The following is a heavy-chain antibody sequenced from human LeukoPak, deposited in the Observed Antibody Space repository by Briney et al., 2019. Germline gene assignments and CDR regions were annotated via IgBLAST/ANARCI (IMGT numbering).Heavy chain of an antibody. V-gene: IGHV3-30*04. J-gene: IGHJ3*02. CDR2: ISYDGSNK. CDR3: ARDGSGELSTGAFDI. Sequence: GGSLRLSCAASGFTFSSYAMHWVRQAPGKGLEWVAVISYDGSNKYYADSVKGRFTISRDNSKNTLYLQMNSLRAEDTAVYYCARDGSGELSTGAFDIWGQGTMVTVSS. D-gene: IGHD6-19*01. CDR1: GFTFSSYA.